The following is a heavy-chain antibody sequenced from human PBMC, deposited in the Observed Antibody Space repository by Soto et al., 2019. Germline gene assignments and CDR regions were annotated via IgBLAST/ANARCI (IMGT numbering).Heavy chain of an antibody. V-gene: IGHV3-21*01. CDR1: GFTFSAYS. CDR2: ITSRSDYI. CDR3: ARVDGYTYPNDY. Sequence: SGGSLRLSCAASGFTFSAYSMSWVRQAPGKGLEWVSSITSRSDYIYYADSLKGRLTISRDNAKNSLYLQMHSLRAEDTAFYYCARVDGYTYPNDYWGQGTLVTVSS. J-gene: IGHJ4*02. D-gene: IGHD5-12*01.